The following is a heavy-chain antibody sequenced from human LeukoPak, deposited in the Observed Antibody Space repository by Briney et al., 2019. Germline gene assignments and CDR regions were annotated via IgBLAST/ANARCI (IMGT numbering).Heavy chain of an antibody. CDR3: ATLRSGYEIYYYYYYMDV. CDR1: GGSISSYY. CDR2: IYTSGST. D-gene: IGHD3-22*01. Sequence: SETLSLTCTVSGGSISSYYWSWIRQPAGKGLEWIGRIYTSGSTNYNPSLKSRVTMSVDTSKNQFSLKLSSVTAADTAVYYCATLRSGYEIYYYYYYMDVWGKGTTVTVSS. J-gene: IGHJ6*03. V-gene: IGHV4-4*07.